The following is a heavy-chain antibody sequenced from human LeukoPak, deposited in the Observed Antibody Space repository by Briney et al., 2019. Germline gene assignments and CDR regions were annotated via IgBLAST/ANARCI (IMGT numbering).Heavy chain of an antibody. D-gene: IGHD3-22*01. J-gene: IGHJ4*02. V-gene: IGHV3-20*04. CDR1: GFTFDDYA. Sequence: GGSLRLSCAASGFTFDDYAMNWVRQAPGKVLEWVSCINWNGGSTYYRDSVKGRFTISRDNAKNSLYLQMNSLRAEDTALYYCARVKGSGYRNSIDYWGQGTLVTVSS. CDR2: INWNGGST. CDR3: ARVKGSGYRNSIDY.